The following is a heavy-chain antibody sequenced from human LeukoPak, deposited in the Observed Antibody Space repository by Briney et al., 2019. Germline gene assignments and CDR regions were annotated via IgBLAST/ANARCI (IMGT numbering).Heavy chain of an antibody. J-gene: IGHJ3*02. CDR2: ISSSGSTI. D-gene: IGHD2-15*01. Sequence: KPGGSLRLSCTASGFTFSDYYMSWIRQAPGKGLEWVSFISSSGSTIYYADSMKGRFTISRDNAKNSVYLQMNSLGAEDTAVYYCARGLGYCSGGSCPRRAFDIWGQGTVVTVSS. V-gene: IGHV3-11*01. CDR3: ARGLGYCSGGSCPRRAFDI. CDR1: GFTFSDYY.